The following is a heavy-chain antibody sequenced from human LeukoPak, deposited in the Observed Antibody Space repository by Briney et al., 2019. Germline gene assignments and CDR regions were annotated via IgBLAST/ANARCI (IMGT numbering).Heavy chain of an antibody. Sequence: ASVNVPCGACGYTFTGYYKHWVRQPPRKGLEWMGQINHNSCSKNCTEMLQGSANMNGDTYNHTPHMERTRLRSDDPPVFYCATVEGRRWYVRYDYWRQGTLDT. CDR1: GYTFTGYY. CDR2: INHNSCSK. J-gene: IGHJ4*02. CDR3: ATVEGRRWYVRYDY. D-gene: IGHD6-13*01. V-gene: IGHV1-2*06.